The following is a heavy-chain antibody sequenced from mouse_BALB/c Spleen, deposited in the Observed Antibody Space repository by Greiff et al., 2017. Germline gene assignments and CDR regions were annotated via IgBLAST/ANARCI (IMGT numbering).Heavy chain of an antibody. J-gene: IGHJ2*01. CDR2: IYWDDDK. D-gene: IGHD1-1*01. CDR3: ARRALYYGSSYDY. CDR1: GFSLSTSGMG. Sequence: QVTLKESGPGILQPSQTLSLTCSFSGFSLSTSGMGVSWIRQPSGKGLEWLAHIYWDDDKRYNPSLKSRLTISKDTSSNQVFLKITSVDTADTATYYCARRALYYGSSYDYWGQGTTLTVSS. V-gene: IGHV8-12*01.